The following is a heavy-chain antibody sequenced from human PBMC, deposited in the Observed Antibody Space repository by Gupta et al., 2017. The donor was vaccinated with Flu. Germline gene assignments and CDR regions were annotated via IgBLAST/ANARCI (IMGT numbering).Heavy chain of an antibody. Sequence: QLQLQMSGPGLVKPSETLSLTCTVSGGSISSSSYYWGWIRQPPGKGLEWIGNIFYTGITHYAPSLKSRVTMYIDTSKNQFSLKRSSVTAADTAVYYCARTLPNCSGGTCFDYWGQGTLVTISS. V-gene: IGHV4-39*01. J-gene: IGHJ4*02. D-gene: IGHD2-15*01. CDR1: GGSISSSSYY. CDR2: IFYTGIT. CDR3: ARTLPNCSGGTCFDY.